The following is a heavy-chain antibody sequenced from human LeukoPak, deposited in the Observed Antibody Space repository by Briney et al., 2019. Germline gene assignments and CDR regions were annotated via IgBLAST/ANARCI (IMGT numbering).Heavy chain of an antibody. Sequence: PGGSLRLSCAASGFTFSSYAMNWVRQAPGKGLEWVSGITSAGNTDYADSVKGRFTISRDSSKNTLYLQMNSLRSEDRDVYYCAKGGGPYHLPTDYWGQGTLVTVSS. CDR1: GFTFSSYA. V-gene: IGHV3-23*01. D-gene: IGHD2-2*01. CDR2: ITSAGNT. J-gene: IGHJ4*02. CDR3: AKGGGPYHLPTDY.